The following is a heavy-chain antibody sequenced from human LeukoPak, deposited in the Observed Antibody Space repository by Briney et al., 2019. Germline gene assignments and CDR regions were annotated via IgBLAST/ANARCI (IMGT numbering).Heavy chain of an antibody. CDR3: ASLTGGVGARRFDY. D-gene: IGHD1-26*01. CDR2: MSYSGST. V-gene: IGHV4-59*08. CDR1: GDSMSRYY. J-gene: IGHJ4*02. Sequence: NPSETLSLTCTVSGDSMSRYYWNWIRQPPGKGLEWIGYMSYSGSTNYNPSLNSRVTISLDKSKNQVSLTLSSVTAADTATYYYASLTGGVGARRFDYWGQGTLVTVSS.